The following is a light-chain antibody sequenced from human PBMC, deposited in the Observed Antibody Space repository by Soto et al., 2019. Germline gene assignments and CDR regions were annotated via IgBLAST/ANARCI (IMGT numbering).Light chain of an antibody. V-gene: IGLV2-8*01. CDR2: EVS. Sequence: QSALTQPPSASGSPGQSVTISCTGTSSDVGGYNLVSWYQQHPGKAPKYMIYEVSKRPSGVPDRFSGSKSGNTASLTVSGLQAEDEADYYCSSYAGSNHLVFGGGTKLTVL. CDR1: SSDVGGYNL. J-gene: IGLJ2*01. CDR3: SSYAGSNHLV.